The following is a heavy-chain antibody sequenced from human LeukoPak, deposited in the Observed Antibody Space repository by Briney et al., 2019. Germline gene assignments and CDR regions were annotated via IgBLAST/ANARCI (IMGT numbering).Heavy chain of an antibody. D-gene: IGHD3-10*01. CDR2: ISSSSSTI. V-gene: IGHV3-48*04. CDR3: ARVLTPYYYGSGSYDDAFDI. CDR1: GFTFSSYS. Sequence: GGSLRLSCAASGFTFSSYSMNWVRQAPGKGLEWVSYISSSSSTIYYADSVKGRFTISRDNAKNSLYLQMNSLRAEDTAVYYCARVLTPYYYGSGSYDDAFDIWGQGTMVTVSS. J-gene: IGHJ3*02.